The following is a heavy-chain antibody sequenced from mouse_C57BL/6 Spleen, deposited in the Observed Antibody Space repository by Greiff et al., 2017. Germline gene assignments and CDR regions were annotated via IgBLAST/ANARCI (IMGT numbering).Heavy chain of an antibody. CDR1: GYTFTSYW. Sequence: QVQLQQPGAELVMPGASVKLSCKASGYTFTSYWMHWVKQRPGQGLEWIGEIDPSDSYTNYNQKFKGKSTLTVDKSSSTAYMQLSSLTSEDSAVYYCAKYDLDVWGTGTTVTVSS. CDR3: AKYDLDV. D-gene: IGHD2-10*02. J-gene: IGHJ1*03. CDR2: IDPSDSYT. V-gene: IGHV1-69*01.